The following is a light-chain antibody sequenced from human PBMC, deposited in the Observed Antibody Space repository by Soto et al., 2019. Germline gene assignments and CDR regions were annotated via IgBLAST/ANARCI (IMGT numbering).Light chain of an antibody. J-gene: IGKJ1*01. CDR3: QQYGDSPVT. Sequence: TQSPGTLSLFPGERATLSCRASQSVNSYLAWYQQKPGQAPRLLISDASDRATGIPDRFSGSGSGTDFTLTISRRVPEDFAVYYCQQYGDSPVTFGQGTKVDI. V-gene: IGKV3-20*01. CDR2: DAS. CDR1: QSVNSY.